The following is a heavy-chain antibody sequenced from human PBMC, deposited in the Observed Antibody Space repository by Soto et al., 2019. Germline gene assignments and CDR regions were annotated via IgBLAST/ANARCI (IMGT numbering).Heavy chain of an antibody. CDR2: ISYDGSNK. J-gene: IGHJ4*02. CDR3: AKDHYYDSSGYYYDY. CDR1: GFTFSSYG. V-gene: IGHV3-30*18. Sequence: PGGSLRLSCAASGFTFSSYGMHWVRQAPGKGLEWVAVISYDGSNKYYADSVKGRFTISRDNSKNTLYLQMNSLRAEDTAVYYCAKDHYYDSSGYYYDYWGQGT. D-gene: IGHD3-22*01.